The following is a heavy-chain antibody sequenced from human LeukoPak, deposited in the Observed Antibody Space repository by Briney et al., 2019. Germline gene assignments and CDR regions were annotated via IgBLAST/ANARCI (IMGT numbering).Heavy chain of an antibody. D-gene: IGHD6-13*01. CDR2: IIPIFGTA. J-gene: IGHJ4*02. V-gene: IGHV1-69*13. CDR3: ARDGAAAGLDY. CDR1: GYTFTSYG. Sequence: SVKVSCKASGYTFTSYGISWVRQAPGQGLEWMGGIIPIFGTANYAQKFQGRVTITADESTSTAYMELSSLRSEDTAVYYCARDGAAAGLDYWGQGILVTVSS.